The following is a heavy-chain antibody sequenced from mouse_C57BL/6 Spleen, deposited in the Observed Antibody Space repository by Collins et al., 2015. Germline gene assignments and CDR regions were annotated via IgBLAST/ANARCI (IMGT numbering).Heavy chain of an antibody. D-gene: IGHD1-1*01. CDR3: ARFGTTVDY. Sequence: QVQLQQPGAGLVKPGASVKLSCKASGYTFTSYWMQWVKQRPGQGLEWIGEIDPSDSYTNYNQKFKGKATLTVDTSSSTAYMQLSSLTSENSAVYYCARFGTTVDYWGQGTTLTVSS. J-gene: IGHJ2*01. CDR1: GYTFTSYW. CDR2: IDPSDSYT. V-gene: IGHV1-50*01.